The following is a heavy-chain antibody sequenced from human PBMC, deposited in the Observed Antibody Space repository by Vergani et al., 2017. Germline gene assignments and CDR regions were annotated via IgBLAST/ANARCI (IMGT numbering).Heavy chain of an antibody. V-gene: IGHV5-51*01. J-gene: IGHJ5*02. D-gene: IGHD3-10*01. CDR1: GYSFTSYW. CDR2: IYPGDSDT. CDR3: ARPTMVRGVISWFDP. Sequence: EVQLVPSGAEVKKPGESLKISCKGSGYSFTSYWIGWVRQMPGKGLEWMGIIYPGDSDTRYSPSFQGQVTISADKSFSTAYLQLSILKAADTAMYYCARPTMVRGVISWFDPWGQGTLVTVSS.